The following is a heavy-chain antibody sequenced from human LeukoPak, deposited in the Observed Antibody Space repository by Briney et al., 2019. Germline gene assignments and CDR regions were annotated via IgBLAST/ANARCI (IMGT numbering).Heavy chain of an antibody. Sequence: KVSCKASGYTFTSYWIGWVRQMPGKGLEWMGIIYPGDSDTRYSPSFQGQVTISADKSISTAYLQWSSLKASDTAMYYCVSSSWGDYYMDVWGKGTTVTVSS. CDR2: IYPGDSDT. CDR1: GYTFTSYW. V-gene: IGHV5-51*01. J-gene: IGHJ6*03. D-gene: IGHD6-13*01. CDR3: VSSSWGDYYMDV.